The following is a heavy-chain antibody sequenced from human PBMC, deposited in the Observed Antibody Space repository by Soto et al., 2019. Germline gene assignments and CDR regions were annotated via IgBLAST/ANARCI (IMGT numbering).Heavy chain of an antibody. Sequence: ASVKVSCKASGYTFTSYGYACVRQAPGQRLKRMGWISAYNGDTNNAQKYQDRVNLTTDTSTTTAHMELRNLGSDDTAVYYFARSGDYCTSITCLSDSFWGLGTLVTVFS. CDR1: GYTFTSYG. V-gene: IGHV1-18*01. CDR3: ARSGDYCTSITCLSDSF. D-gene: IGHD2-8*01. CDR2: ISAYNGDT. J-gene: IGHJ4*02.